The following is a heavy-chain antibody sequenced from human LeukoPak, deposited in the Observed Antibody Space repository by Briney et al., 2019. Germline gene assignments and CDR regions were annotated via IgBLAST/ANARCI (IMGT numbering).Heavy chain of an antibody. Sequence: GGSLRLSCTVSGFTFSSFTMYWVRQGPGKVLEWVASISNSGDYISYADSLKGRFTITRDNAKKALFLQMSSLRAEDTAVYYCAREMYAGWYFAFDIWGQGTMVTVSS. D-gene: IGHD6-19*01. CDR1: GFTFSSFT. CDR2: ISNSGDYI. V-gene: IGHV3-21*01. CDR3: AREMYAGWYFAFDI. J-gene: IGHJ3*02.